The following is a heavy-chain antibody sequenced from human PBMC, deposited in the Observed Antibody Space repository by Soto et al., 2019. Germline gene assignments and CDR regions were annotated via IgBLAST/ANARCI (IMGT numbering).Heavy chain of an antibody. CDR3: AIPGAGDFDY. Sequence: VQLLESGGGLVQPGGSLRLACAASGFSFNSYAMVWVRQAPGKGLEWIGEIYHSGTTNCDPSLKSRVTISLDKSKSQFSLKLTSVTAADTAVYYCAIPGAGDFDYWGQGTLVTVSS. CDR1: GFSFNSYA. CDR2: IYHSGTT. V-gene: IGHV4-4*02. J-gene: IGHJ4*02. D-gene: IGHD6-13*01.